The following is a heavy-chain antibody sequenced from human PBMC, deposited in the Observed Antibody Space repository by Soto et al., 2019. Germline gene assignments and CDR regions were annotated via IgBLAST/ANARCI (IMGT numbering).Heavy chain of an antibody. Sequence: QVHLVQSGAEVKKPGASVKVSCKTSGYTFTSYGINWVRQAPGQGLEWMGWISAYTGNTVYAQMFQGRLTLTTDTSTSTAYMELRRLTSDDTAVYYSARDTSGWTWGQGTLVTVSS. CDR2: ISAYTGNT. D-gene: IGHD6-25*01. CDR3: ARDTSGWT. V-gene: IGHV1-18*01. CDR1: GYTFTSYG. J-gene: IGHJ5*02.